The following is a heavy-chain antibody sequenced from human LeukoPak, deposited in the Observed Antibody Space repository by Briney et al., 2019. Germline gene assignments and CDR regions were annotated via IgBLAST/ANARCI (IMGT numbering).Heavy chain of an antibody. CDR3: ARDGACSGGSCYSPYVDY. CDR2: IKQDGSEK. Sequence: GGSLRLSCAASGFTFSSYWMSWVRQAPGKGLEWVANIKQDGSEKYYVDSVKGRFTISRDNAKNSLYLQMNSLRAEDTAVYYCARDGACSGGSCYSPYVDYWGQGTLVTVSS. D-gene: IGHD2-15*01. CDR1: GFTFSSYW. V-gene: IGHV3-7*03. J-gene: IGHJ4*02.